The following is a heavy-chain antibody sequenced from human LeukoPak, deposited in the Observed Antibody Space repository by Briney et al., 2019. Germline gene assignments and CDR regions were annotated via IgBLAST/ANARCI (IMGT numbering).Heavy chain of an antibody. CDR1: GFTFEDYG. CDR2: INWNGDNP. J-gene: IGHJ4*02. CDR3: AALYYDFWSGYSRFDY. D-gene: IGHD3-3*01. Sequence: GGSLRLSCEASGFTFEDYGMTWVRQRPGRGLEYVAEINWNGDNPVYENSLRGRFTISRNNAKNSVFLQMNSLRAEDTAVYYYAALYYDFWSGYSRFDYWGQGTLVTVSS. V-gene: IGHV3-20*04.